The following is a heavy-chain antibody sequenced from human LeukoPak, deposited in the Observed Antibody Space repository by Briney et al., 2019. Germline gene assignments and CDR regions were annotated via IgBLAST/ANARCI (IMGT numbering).Heavy chain of an antibody. CDR1: GFTFSSYS. CDR2: IYSGGST. CDR3: ARGGSYLSAFDI. Sequence: GGSLRLSCAASGFTFSSYSMNWVRQAPGKGLEWVSIIYSGGSTFYADSVKGRFTISRDNSKNTLYLQMNSLRAEDTAVYYCARGGSYLSAFDIWGQGTMVTVPS. D-gene: IGHD1-26*01. J-gene: IGHJ3*02. V-gene: IGHV3-53*01.